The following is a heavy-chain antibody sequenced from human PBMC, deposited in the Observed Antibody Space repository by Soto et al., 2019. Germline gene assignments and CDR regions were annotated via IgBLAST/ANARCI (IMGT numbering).Heavy chain of an antibody. D-gene: IGHD6-6*01. Sequence: EVQLAESGGGLAQPGGSLRLSCAASGFTLSGYAMDWVLQAPGTGLEYFSGISSNGVGTYYANTVQGRFTISRDNTKNTVYLQMGSRRREDMAVYYCSRRARPAFYYMDVWGKGTMVTVSS. V-gene: IGHV3-64*01. CDR2: ISSNGVGT. CDR3: SRRARPAFYYMDV. J-gene: IGHJ6*03. CDR1: GFTLSGYA.